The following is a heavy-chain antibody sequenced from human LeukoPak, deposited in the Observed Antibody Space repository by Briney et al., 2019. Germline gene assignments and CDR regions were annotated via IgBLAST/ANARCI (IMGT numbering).Heavy chain of an antibody. CDR2: IIPIFGTA. V-gene: IGHV1-69*13. Sequence: ASVKVSCKASGGTFSSYAISWVRLAPGQGLEWMGGIIPIFGTANYAQKFQARVTITADESTSTAYMELSSLRSEDTAVYYCARGELPNCSSTSCYGGYNWFDPWGQGTLVTVSS. CDR3: ARGELPNCSSTSCYGGYNWFDP. J-gene: IGHJ5*02. D-gene: IGHD2-2*01. CDR1: GGTFSSYA.